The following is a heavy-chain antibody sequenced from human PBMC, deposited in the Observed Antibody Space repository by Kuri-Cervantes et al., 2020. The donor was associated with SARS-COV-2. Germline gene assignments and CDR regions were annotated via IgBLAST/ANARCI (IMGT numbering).Heavy chain of an antibody. CDR2: TFSNDEK. Sequence: SGPTLVKPTQTLTLTCTFSGFSLSTSGVGVGWIRQPPGKALEWLAHTFSNDEKSYSTSLKSRLTISKDTSKSQVVLTMTNMDPVDTATYYCARIQITGIRGGFDPWGQGTLVTVSS. CDR1: GFSLSTSGVG. J-gene: IGHJ5*02. V-gene: IGHV2-26*01. CDR3: ARIQITGIRGGFDP. D-gene: IGHD1-20*01.